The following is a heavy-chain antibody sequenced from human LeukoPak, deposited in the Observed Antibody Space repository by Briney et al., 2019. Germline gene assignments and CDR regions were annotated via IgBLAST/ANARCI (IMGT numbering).Heavy chain of an antibody. V-gene: IGHV3-23*01. Sequence: GGSLRLSCAASGFTFSSYAMSWVRQAPGKGLEWVSAISGSGGSTYYADSVKGRFTISRDNSKNTLYLQMNSLRAEDTAVYYCAKTGWGIAVAGTEGAFDIWGQGTMVTVSS. CDR1: GFTFSSYA. J-gene: IGHJ3*02. D-gene: IGHD6-19*01. CDR2: ISGSGGST. CDR3: AKTGWGIAVAGTEGAFDI.